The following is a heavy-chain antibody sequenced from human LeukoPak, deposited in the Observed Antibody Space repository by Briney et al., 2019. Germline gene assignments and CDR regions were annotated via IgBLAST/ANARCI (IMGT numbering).Heavy chain of an antibody. Sequence: SETLSLSCTVSGGSISTYYWSWIRQPPGKGLEWIGYIYYSGNTNYNPSLKSRVTISVDTSKNQFSLKLSSVTAADTAVYYCARGVPAASSYDVLDVWGQGTMVTVSS. J-gene: IGHJ3*01. CDR2: IYYSGNT. D-gene: IGHD2-2*01. CDR1: GGSISTYY. CDR3: ARGVPAASSYDVLDV. V-gene: IGHV4-59*01.